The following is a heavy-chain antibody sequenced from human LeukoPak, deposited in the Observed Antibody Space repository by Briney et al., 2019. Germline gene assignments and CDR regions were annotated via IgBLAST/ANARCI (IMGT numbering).Heavy chain of an antibody. CDR1: GFTFSSYS. Sequence: GGSLRLSYAASGFTFSSYSMNWVRQAPGKGLEWVSSISSSSSYIYYADSVKGRFTISRDNAKNSLYLQMNSLRAEDTAVYYCARDQDIVVVPAADYFDYWGQGTLVTVSS. J-gene: IGHJ4*02. V-gene: IGHV3-21*01. D-gene: IGHD2-2*01. CDR2: ISSSSSYI. CDR3: ARDQDIVVVPAADYFDY.